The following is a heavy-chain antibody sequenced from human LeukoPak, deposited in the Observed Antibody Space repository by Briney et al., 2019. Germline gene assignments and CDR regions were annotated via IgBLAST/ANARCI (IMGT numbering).Heavy chain of an antibody. CDR1: GFTFSSYA. V-gene: IGHV3-30*04. Sequence: GGSLRLSCAASGFTFSSYAMHWVRQAPGKGLEWVAVISYDGSNKYYADSVKGRFTISRDNSKNTLYLQMNSLRAEDTAVYYCARKAGSGWLELNDYWGQGTLVTVSS. CDR2: ISYDGSNK. J-gene: IGHJ4*02. D-gene: IGHD6-19*01. CDR3: ARKAGSGWLELNDY.